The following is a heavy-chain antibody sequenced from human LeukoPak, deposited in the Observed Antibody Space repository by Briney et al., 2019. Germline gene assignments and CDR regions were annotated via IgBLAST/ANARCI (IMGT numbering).Heavy chain of an antibody. CDR1: GFTFSNYW. CDR3: AKNPLRAAPAFFDY. J-gene: IGHJ4*02. D-gene: IGHD2-15*01. Sequence: GGSLRLSCAASGFTFSNYWMSWVRQAPGKGLEWVSVIYSGGSTYYADSVKGRFTISRDNSKNTLYLQMNTLRAEDTALYYCAKNPLRAAPAFFDYWGRGTLVTVSS. CDR2: IYSGGST. V-gene: IGHV3-66*01.